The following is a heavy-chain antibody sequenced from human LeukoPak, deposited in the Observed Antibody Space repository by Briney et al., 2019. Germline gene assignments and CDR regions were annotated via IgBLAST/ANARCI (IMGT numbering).Heavy chain of an antibody. CDR1: GFTFSSYG. CDR2: VSFDGIAN. Sequence: GGSLRLSCAASGFTFSSYGMHWVRQAPGKGLEWVAVVSFDGIANNYADSVKGRFTISRDNSKNTLYLQMNSLRAEDTAVYYCAKGGLDFWSGYVFDYWGQGTLVTVSS. D-gene: IGHD3-3*01. CDR3: AKGGLDFWSGYVFDY. V-gene: IGHV3-30*18. J-gene: IGHJ4*02.